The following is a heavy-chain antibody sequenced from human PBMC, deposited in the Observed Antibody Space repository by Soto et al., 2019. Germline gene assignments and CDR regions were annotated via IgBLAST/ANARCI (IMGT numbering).Heavy chain of an antibody. Sequence: QLQLQESGPGLVKPSETLSLTCTISGGSISSDSYAWGWIRQPPGKGLEWIASIYSSGITYYNPSLKSRVTISVDTSKTQFSQKLSFVTAADTAVYYCVRHRYTAGIEDYWGQGTLATVSS. V-gene: IGHV4-39*01. CDR3: VRHRYTAGIEDY. D-gene: IGHD6-19*01. CDR1: GGSISSDSYA. CDR2: IYSSGIT. J-gene: IGHJ4*02.